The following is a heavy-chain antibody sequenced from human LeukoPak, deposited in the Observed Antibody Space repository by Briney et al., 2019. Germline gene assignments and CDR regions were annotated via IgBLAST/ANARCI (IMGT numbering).Heavy chain of an antibody. D-gene: IGHD3-10*01. CDR2: ISAYNGNT. Sequence: ASVKVSCKASGYTFTSYGISWVRQAPGQGLEWMGWISAYNGNTNYAHKLQGRVTMTTDTSTSTAYMELRSLRSDDTAVYYCARDHYYGSGSPNWFDPWGQGTLVTVSS. J-gene: IGHJ5*02. CDR1: GYTFTSYG. V-gene: IGHV1-18*01. CDR3: ARDHYYGSGSPNWFDP.